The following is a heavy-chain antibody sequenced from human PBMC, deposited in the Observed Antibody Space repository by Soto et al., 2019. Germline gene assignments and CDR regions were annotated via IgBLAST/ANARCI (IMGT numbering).Heavy chain of an antibody. Sequence: PGGSLRLSCEAFGFTFSSYSMTWVRQAPGKGLEWISYISTTSSSIYYADSVKGRFTISRDNAKNSLFLQMNSLRDEDTAVYYCARKGVAFDYWGQGALVTVSS. CDR3: ARKGVAFDY. V-gene: IGHV3-48*02. CDR1: GFTFSSYS. CDR2: ISTTSSSI. J-gene: IGHJ4*02. D-gene: IGHD3-3*01.